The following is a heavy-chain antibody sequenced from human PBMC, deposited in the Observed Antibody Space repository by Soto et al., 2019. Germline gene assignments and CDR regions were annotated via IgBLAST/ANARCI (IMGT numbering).Heavy chain of an antibody. J-gene: IGHJ6*02. CDR1: GYTFTSYG. V-gene: IGHV1-18*01. CDR3: ARASFGPIGSSSYNYYYGMDV. D-gene: IGHD6-6*01. CDR2: ISAYNGNT. Sequence: QVQLVQSGAEVKKPGASVKVSCKASGYTFTSYGISWVRQAPGQGLEWMGWISAYNGNTNYAQKLQGRVTMTTDTSTSTPYMELRSLRSDDTAVYYCARASFGPIGSSSYNYYYGMDVWGQGTTVTVSS.